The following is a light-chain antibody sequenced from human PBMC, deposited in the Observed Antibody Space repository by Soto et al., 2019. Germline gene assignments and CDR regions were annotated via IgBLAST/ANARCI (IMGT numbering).Light chain of an antibody. J-gene: IGKJ4*01. CDR3: QQYKNWLALT. Sequence: EIVMTQSPATLSVSPGERATLSCGASQRLSSNLAWYQQKPGQAPRLLIYGVSTRATGVPARFSGSGSGTEFTLTISSLQSEDSAVYYCQQYKNWLALTFGGGTKVDIK. CDR2: GVS. V-gene: IGKV3-15*01. CDR1: QRLSSN.